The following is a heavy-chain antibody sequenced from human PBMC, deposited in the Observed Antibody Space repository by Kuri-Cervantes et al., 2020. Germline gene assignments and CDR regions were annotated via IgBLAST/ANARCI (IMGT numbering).Heavy chain of an antibody. J-gene: IGHJ4*02. CDR3: ARGYSGYYFDY. CDR1: GYTFTGYY. CDR2: INPNSGGT. Sequence: ASVNVSCKASGYTFTGYYMHWVRQAPGQGLEWMGWINPNSGGTNYAQKFQGRVTMTRDTSISTAYMELSRLRSENTAVYYCARGYSGYYFDYWGQGTLVTVSS. D-gene: IGHD3-10*01. V-gene: IGHV1-2*02.